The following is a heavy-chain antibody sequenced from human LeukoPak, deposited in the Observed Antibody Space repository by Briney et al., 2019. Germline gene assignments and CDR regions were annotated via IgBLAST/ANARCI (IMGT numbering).Heavy chain of an antibody. Sequence: GGSLRLSCAASKFTFSNYAMHWVRQAPGKGLEWVAVISYDGTYKYYADSLEGRFTISRDNSKNTLYLQMNSLRAEDTAVYYYATGITTAKGNWGQGTLVTVSS. V-gene: IGHV3-30*03. CDR3: ATGITTAKGN. D-gene: IGHD1-7*01. CDR2: ISYDGTYK. CDR1: KFTFSNYA. J-gene: IGHJ4*02.